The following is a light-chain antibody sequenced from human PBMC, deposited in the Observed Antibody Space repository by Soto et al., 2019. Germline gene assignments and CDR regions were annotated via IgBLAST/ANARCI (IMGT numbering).Light chain of an antibody. CDR3: HSYDNTLSGAV. CDR2: GTS. V-gene: IGLV1-40*01. Sequence: QSVLTQPPSVSGAPGQRVTISCTGSSSNIGTGYDVHWYQRLPGAAPKLLIYGTSNRPSGVPDRFSGSKSGASASLAITGLQAGDEADYYCHSYDNTLSGAVFGGGTQLTVL. J-gene: IGLJ7*01. CDR1: SSNIGTGYD.